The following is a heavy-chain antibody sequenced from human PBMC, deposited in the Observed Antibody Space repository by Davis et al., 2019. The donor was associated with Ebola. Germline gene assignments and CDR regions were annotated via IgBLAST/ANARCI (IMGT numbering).Heavy chain of an antibody. CDR3: ARDPHYGSGRYYYYGMDV. D-gene: IGHD3-10*01. J-gene: IGHJ6*02. CDR2: ISGSSTYI. Sequence: GESLKISCAASGFTFSSHSMNWVRQAPGKGLEWVSSISGSSTYIYYAESVKGRFTISRDNAENSLYLQMNSLRAEDTAVYYCARDPHYGSGRYYYYGMDVWGQGTTVTVSS. V-gene: IGHV3-21*04. CDR1: GFTFSSHS.